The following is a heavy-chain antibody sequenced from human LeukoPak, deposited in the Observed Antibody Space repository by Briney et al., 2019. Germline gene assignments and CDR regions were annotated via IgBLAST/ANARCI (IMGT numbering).Heavy chain of an antibody. CDR1: GFTFSSYA. CDR3: AREGSGWYVGAIDY. D-gene: IGHD6-19*01. CDR2: ISSNGGST. J-gene: IGHJ4*02. Sequence: PGGSLTLSCAASGFTFSSYAMHWVRQAPGKGLEYVSAISSNGGSTYYANSVKGRFTISRDNSKNTLYLQMGSLRAEDMGVYYCAREGSGWYVGAIDYWGQGTLVTVSS. V-gene: IGHV3-64*01.